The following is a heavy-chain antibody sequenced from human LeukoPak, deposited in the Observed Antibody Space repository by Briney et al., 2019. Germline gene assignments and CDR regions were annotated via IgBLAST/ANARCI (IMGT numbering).Heavy chain of an antibody. CDR2: ISAYNGNT. D-gene: IGHD3-10*01. J-gene: IGHJ3*02. Sequence: ASVKVSCKASGYTFTSYGISWVRQAPGQGLEWMGWISAYNGNTNYAQKLQGRVTMTTDTSTSTAYMELRSLRSDDTAVYYCARHRITMVRGVIINDAFDIWRQGTMVTVSS. V-gene: IGHV1-18*01. CDR1: GYTFTSYG. CDR3: ARHRITMVRGVIINDAFDI.